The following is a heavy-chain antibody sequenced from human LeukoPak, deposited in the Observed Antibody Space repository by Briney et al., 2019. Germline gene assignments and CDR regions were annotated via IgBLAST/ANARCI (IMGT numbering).Heavy chain of an antibody. D-gene: IGHD6-19*01. CDR1: GFSLSTSGVC. CDR3: ARIYSSGWSNDY. V-gene: IGHV2-70*11. Sequence: SGPMLVNPTQTLTLTCTFSGFSLSTSGVCVSWIRQPPGKALEWLARIDWDDDKYYSTSLKTRLTISKDTSKNQVVLIMTNMDPVDTATYYCARIYSSGWSNDYWGQGTLVTVSS. J-gene: IGHJ4*02. CDR2: IDWDDDK.